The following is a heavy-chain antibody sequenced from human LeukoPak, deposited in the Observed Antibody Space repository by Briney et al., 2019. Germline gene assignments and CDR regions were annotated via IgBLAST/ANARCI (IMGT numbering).Heavy chain of an antibody. J-gene: IGHJ4*02. V-gene: IGHV4-30-2*01. CDR1: GGSISSGGYY. CDR3: ARQGASPPDMYFDY. D-gene: IGHD2-15*01. Sequence: PSETLSLTCTVSGGSISSGGYYWSWIRQPPGKGLEWIGYIYHSGSTYYNPSLKSRVTISVDTSKNQFSLKLSSVTAADTAVYYCARQGASPPDMYFDYWGQGTLVTVSS. CDR2: IYHSGST.